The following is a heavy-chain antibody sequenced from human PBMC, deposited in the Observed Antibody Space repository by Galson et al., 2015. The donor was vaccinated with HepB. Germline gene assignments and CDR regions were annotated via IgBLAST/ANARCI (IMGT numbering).Heavy chain of an antibody. V-gene: IGHV1-2*04. Sequence: SVKVSCKASGYTFTGYYMHWVRQAPGQGLEWMGWINPNSGGTNYAQKFQGWVTMTRDTSISTAYMELSRLRSDDTAVYYCARAPKIAVAWFDPWGQGTLVTVSS. CDR1: GYTFTGYY. J-gene: IGHJ5*02. CDR3: ARAPKIAVAWFDP. CDR2: INPNSGGT. D-gene: IGHD6-19*01.